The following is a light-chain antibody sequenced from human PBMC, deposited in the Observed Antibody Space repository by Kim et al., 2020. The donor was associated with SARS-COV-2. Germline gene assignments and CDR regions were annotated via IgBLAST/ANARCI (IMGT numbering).Light chain of an antibody. CDR2: DKN. CDR1: SLPIYS. Sequence: ALGHTITVTCQGDSLPIYSASWYQQRPGQSPVFVIYDKNSRPSGIPDRFSGSSSGNTASLTITGALAEDEADYYCNSRDSSAQRYVIGTGTKVTVL. V-gene: IGLV3-19*01. CDR3: NSRDSSAQRYV. J-gene: IGLJ1*01.